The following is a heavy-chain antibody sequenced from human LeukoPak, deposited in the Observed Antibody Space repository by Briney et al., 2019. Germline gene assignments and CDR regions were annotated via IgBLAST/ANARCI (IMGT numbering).Heavy chain of an antibody. Sequence: GGSLRLSCAASGFTFSSYAMSWVRQALGKGLEWVSAISGSGGSTYYADSVKGRFTISRDNSKNTLYLQMNSLRAEDTAVYYCAKDYIGYCSGGSCAFDYWGQGTLVTVSS. CDR3: AKDYIGYCSGGSCAFDY. CDR2: ISGSGGST. D-gene: IGHD2-15*01. CDR1: GFTFSSYA. J-gene: IGHJ4*02. V-gene: IGHV3-23*01.